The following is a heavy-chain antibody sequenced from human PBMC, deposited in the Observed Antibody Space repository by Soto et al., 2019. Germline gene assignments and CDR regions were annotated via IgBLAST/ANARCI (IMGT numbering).Heavy chain of an antibody. CDR2: ISGSGGST. V-gene: IGHV3-23*01. D-gene: IGHD6-13*01. J-gene: IGHJ6*02. CDR1: GFTFSSYA. CDR3: AKGTAAGTGRYYYYYGMDV. Sequence: GGSLRLSCAASGFTFSSYAMSWVRQAPGKGLEWVSAISGSGGSTYYADSVKGRFTISRDNSKNTLYLQMNSLRAEDTAVYYCAKGTAAGTGRYYYYYGMDVWGQGTTVTVS.